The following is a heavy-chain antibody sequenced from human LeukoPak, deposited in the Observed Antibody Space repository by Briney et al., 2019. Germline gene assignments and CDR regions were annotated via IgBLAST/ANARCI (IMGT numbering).Heavy chain of an antibody. V-gene: IGHV3-21*01. CDR3: AGGSSGYYFPFGY. Sequence: GGSLRLSCAASGFTFSSYSMNWVRQAPGKGLEWVSSISSSSSYIYYADSVKGRFTISRDNAKNSLYLQMNSLRAEDTAVYDCAGGSSGYYFPFGYWGQGTLVTVSS. CDR1: GFTFSSYS. CDR2: ISSSSSYI. D-gene: IGHD3-22*01. J-gene: IGHJ4*02.